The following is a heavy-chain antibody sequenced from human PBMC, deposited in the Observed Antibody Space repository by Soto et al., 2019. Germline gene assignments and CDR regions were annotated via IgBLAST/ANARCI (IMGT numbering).Heavy chain of an antibody. D-gene: IGHD6-13*01. Sequence: GGSLRLSCAASGSTFSNAWMSWVRQAPGKGLEWVGRIKSKTDGGTTDYAAPVKGRFTISRDDSKNTLYLQMNSLKTEDTAVYYCTTDVGGTIAAAWPDAFDIWGQGTMVTVSS. CDR2: IKSKTDGGTT. CDR1: GSTFSNAW. CDR3: TTDVGGTIAAAWPDAFDI. V-gene: IGHV3-15*01. J-gene: IGHJ3*02.